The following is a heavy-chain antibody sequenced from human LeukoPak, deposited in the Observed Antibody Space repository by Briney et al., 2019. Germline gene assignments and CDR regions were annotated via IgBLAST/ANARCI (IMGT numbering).Heavy chain of an antibody. CDR2: IIPIYGTA. D-gene: IGHD5-18*01. V-gene: IGHV1-69*13. J-gene: IGHJ4*02. CDR3: ARGAMVTPVSSD. Sequence: ASVKVSCKASGGTFSSYAISWVRQAPGQGLEWMGGIIPIYGTANYAQKFQGRVMITADESTSTAYMELSSLRSEDTAVYYCARGAMVTPVSSDWGQGTLVTVSS. CDR1: GGTFSSYA.